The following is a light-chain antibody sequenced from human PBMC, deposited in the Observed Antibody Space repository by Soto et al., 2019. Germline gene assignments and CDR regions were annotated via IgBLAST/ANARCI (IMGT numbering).Light chain of an antibody. V-gene: IGKV1-5*03. Sequence: DIQVTQSPSTLSASIRDRVTITCRASQSISSWLAWYQQKPGKAPKLLIYKASSLESGVPSRFSGSGSGTDFALTITSLQAEDFATYYCQQLRMYPSPFGGGTKVDIK. J-gene: IGKJ4*01. CDR1: QSISSW. CDR2: KAS. CDR3: QQLRMYPSP.